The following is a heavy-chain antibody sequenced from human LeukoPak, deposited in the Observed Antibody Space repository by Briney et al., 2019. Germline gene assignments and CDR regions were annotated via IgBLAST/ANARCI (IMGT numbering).Heavy chain of an antibody. V-gene: IGHV3-7*01. D-gene: IGHD1-26*01. J-gene: IGHJ4*02. CDR3: ARVSVSNSGSPRFDY. CDR1: GFTFSSYW. Sequence: GGSLRLSCEASGFTFSSYWMSWVRQAPGKGLEWVANIKQDGSEKKYLDSVKGRFTISRDNAKNSMYLQMNSLRAEDTAVYYCARVSVSNSGSPRFDYWGQGTLVTVSS. CDR2: IKQDGSEK.